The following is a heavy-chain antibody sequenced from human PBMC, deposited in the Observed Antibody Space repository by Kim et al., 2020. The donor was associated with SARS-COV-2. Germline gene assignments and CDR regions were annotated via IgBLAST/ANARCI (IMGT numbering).Heavy chain of an antibody. Sequence: GGSLRLSCAASGFTFSDYYMSWIRQAPGKGLECVSYISSSGSTIYYADSVKGRFTISRDNAKNSLYLQMNSLRAEDTAVYYCARDKTMVRGGTSYYYGMDVWGQGTTVTVSS. D-gene: IGHD3-10*01. CDR2: ISSSGSTI. CDR1: GFTFSDYY. V-gene: IGHV3-11*04. J-gene: IGHJ6*02. CDR3: ARDKTMVRGGTSYYYGMDV.